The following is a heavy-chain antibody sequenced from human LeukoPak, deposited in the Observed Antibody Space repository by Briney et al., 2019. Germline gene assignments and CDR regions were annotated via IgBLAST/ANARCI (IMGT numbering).Heavy chain of an antibody. CDR3: ARGSCSSTSCYILMAFDI. CDR1: GFTFSSYG. D-gene: IGHD2-2*02. CDR2: IKQDGSEK. V-gene: IGHV3-7*04. Sequence: GGSLRLSCAASGFTFSSYGMSWVRQAPGKGLEWVANIKQDGSEKYYVDSVKGRFTISRDNAKNSLYLQMNSLRAEDTAVYYCARGSCSSTSCYILMAFDIWGQGTMVTVSS. J-gene: IGHJ3*02.